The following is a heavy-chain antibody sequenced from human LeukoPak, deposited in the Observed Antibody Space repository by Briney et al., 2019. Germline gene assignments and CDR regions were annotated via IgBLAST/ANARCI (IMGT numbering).Heavy chain of an antibody. CDR3: ARDVPPPRRITIFGVVNRGLMDV. J-gene: IGHJ6*03. CDR1: GFTFSSYA. Sequence: PGGSLRLSCAASGFTFSSYAMTWVRQAPGKGLEWVSAISGSGGTTYNADSVKGRFTISRDNSKNTLYLQMNSLRAEDTAVYYCARDVPPPRRITIFGVVNRGLMDVWGKGTTVTVSS. CDR2: ISGSGGTT. D-gene: IGHD3-3*01. V-gene: IGHV3-23*01.